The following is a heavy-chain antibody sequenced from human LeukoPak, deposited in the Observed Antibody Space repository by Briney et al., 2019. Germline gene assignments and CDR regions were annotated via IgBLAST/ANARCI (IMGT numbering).Heavy chain of an antibody. J-gene: IGHJ4*02. CDR2: IYYSGST. Sequence: MPSETLSLTCTVSGGSISSSSYSWGWIRQPPGKGLEWIGSIYYSGSTYYNPSLKSRVTISVDTSKNQFSLKLSSVTAADTVVYYCARRFAYYYDSSGYYYVKDFDYWGQGTLVTVSS. CDR1: GGSISSSSYS. CDR3: ARRFAYYYDSSGYYYVKDFDY. D-gene: IGHD3-22*01. V-gene: IGHV4-39*01.